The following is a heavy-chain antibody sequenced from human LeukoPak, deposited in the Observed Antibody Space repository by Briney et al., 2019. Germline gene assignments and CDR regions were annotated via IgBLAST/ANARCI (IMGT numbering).Heavy chain of an antibody. D-gene: IGHD5-12*01. CDR1: GYTFTSYD. CDR2: MNPNSGNT. Sequence: ASVKVSCKASGYTFTSYDINWVRQATGQGLEWMGRMNPNSGNTGYAQKFLGRVTMTRNTSISTAYMELSSLRSEDTAVYYCARAADIVATYYYYYYMDVWGKGTTVTVSS. V-gene: IGHV1-8*01. J-gene: IGHJ6*03. CDR3: ARAADIVATYYYYYYMDV.